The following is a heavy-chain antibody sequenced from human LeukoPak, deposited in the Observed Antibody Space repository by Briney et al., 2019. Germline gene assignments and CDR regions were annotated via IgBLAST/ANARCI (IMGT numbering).Heavy chain of an antibody. CDR1: DDSLSTYY. J-gene: IGHJ4*02. CDR2: IHSSETT. CDR3: ARGPITMILVVNAEGYFDY. D-gene: IGHD3-22*01. Sequence: SETLSLTCTVSDDSLSTYYWSWIRQPAGKGLEWIGHIHSSETTDYNPSLKSRVTMSIDTSKNQFSLELSSVTAADTAIYYCARGPITMILVVNAEGYFDYWGQGTLVTVSS. V-gene: IGHV4-4*07.